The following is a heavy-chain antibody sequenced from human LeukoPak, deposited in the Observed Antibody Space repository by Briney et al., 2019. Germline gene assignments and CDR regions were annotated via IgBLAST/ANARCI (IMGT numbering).Heavy chain of an antibody. CDR1: GFTFTSYD. CDR3: VRDGEGVAISVNYWFDP. Sequence: ASVEVSCKASGFTFTSYDINWVRQASGQGLEWMGWMNPNNGDTGYAQKFLGRVTMTRDTSISTAYMELRGLRSEDMAVYYCVRDGEGVAISVNYWFDPWGQGTLVTVSS. J-gene: IGHJ5*02. D-gene: IGHD3-10*01. CDR2: MNPNNGDT. V-gene: IGHV1-8*01.